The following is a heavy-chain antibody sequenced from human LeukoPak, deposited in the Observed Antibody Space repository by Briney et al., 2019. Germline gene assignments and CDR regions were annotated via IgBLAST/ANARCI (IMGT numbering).Heavy chain of an antibody. D-gene: IGHD5-18*01. V-gene: IGHV3-21*01. Sequence: PGGSLRLSCAASGFTFSSYSMNWVRQAPGKGLEWVSSISSSSSYIYYADSVKGRFTISRDNAKNSLYLQMNSLRAEDTAVYYCARGKTWIQLWPGDYWRQGTLVTVSS. CDR1: GFTFSSYS. CDR3: ARGKTWIQLWPGDY. CDR2: ISSSSSYI. J-gene: IGHJ4*02.